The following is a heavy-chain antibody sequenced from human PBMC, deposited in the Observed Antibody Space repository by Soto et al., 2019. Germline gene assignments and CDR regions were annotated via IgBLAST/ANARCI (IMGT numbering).Heavy chain of an antibody. J-gene: IGHJ6*04. D-gene: IGHD2-21*02. Sequence: PSETLSLTCTVSGGSISGYYWSWILQPPGKGLEWIGYMYNTGSTVYNPSFKSRVTISVDTSKNQFSLKLNSVTAADTAVYYCARDLWGYCGTDRYPLDVWGKGTKVTVAS. CDR1: GGSISGYY. CDR3: ARDLWGYCGTDRYPLDV. CDR2: MYNTGST. V-gene: IGHV4-59*01.